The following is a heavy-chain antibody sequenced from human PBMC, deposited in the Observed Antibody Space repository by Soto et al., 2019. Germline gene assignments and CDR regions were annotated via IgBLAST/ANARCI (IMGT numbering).Heavy chain of an antibody. CDR1: GYSFTDYY. CDR2: INPYRGAT. CDR3: AREHVRPRTGAMDV. V-gene: IGHV1-2*02. D-gene: IGHD1-1*01. Sequence: ASVKVSCKASGYSFTDYYMHWVRQAPGQGLEWMGWINPYRGATSYAQKFQGRVTMTRDTSISTAYMELSRLRSDDTAVYWCAREHVRPRTGAMDVWGQGTTVTVSS. J-gene: IGHJ6*02.